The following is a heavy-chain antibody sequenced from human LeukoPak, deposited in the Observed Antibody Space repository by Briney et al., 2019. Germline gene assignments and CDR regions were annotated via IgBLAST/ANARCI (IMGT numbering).Heavy chain of an antibody. J-gene: IGHJ4*02. D-gene: IGHD3-10*01. V-gene: IGHV4-59*08. CDR1: GGSISSYY. CDR2: IYYSGST. CDR3: ARSFGSGSYVRD. Sequence: PSETLSLTCTVSGGSISSYYWSWIRQPPGKGLKWIGYIYYSGSTNYNPSLKSRVTISVDTSKNQFSLKLSSVTAADTAVYYCARSFGSGSYVRDWGQGTLVTVSS.